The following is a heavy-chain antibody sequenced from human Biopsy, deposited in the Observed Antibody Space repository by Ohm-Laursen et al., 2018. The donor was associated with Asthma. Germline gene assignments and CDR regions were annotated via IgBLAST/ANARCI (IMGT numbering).Heavy chain of an antibody. D-gene: IGHD2-15*01. J-gene: IGHJ4*02. CDR2: ISSSGAST. V-gene: IGHV3-23*01. Sequence: SLRLSCTASGFTFSSYAMSWVRQAPGKGLEWVSSISSSGASTYYADSVKGRLTISRDNSKNTLHLQMNSLRAEDTAVYYCAKAREDIVVVVAVSDSWGQGTLVTVSS. CDR3: AKAREDIVVVVAVSDS. CDR1: GFTFSSYA.